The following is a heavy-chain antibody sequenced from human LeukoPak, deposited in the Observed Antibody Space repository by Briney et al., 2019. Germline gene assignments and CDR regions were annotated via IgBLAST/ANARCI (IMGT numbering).Heavy chain of an antibody. CDR2: INHSGST. D-gene: IGHD5-18*01. Sequence: SETLSLTCAVYGGSFSGYYWSWIRQPPGKGLEWIGEINHSGSTNYNPSLKSRVTISVDTSKNQFSLKLSSVTAADTAVYYCARHGIQLSFDPWGQGTLVTVSS. J-gene: IGHJ5*02. CDR3: ARHGIQLSFDP. V-gene: IGHV4-34*01. CDR1: GGSFSGYY.